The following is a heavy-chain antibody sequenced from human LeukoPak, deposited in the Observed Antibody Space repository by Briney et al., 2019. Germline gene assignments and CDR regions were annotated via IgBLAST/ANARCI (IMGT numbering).Heavy chain of an antibody. J-gene: IGHJ4*02. V-gene: IGHV1-3*01. D-gene: IGHD3-10*01. Sequence: ASVKVSCKASGYSFTSYAIHWVRQAPGQRLEWMGWINAGNANTKYSQKFQGRVTITRDTSASTACMELSSLRSEDTAVYYCARELGRGVSYFDYWGQGTLVTVST. CDR2: INAGNANT. CDR3: ARELGRGVSYFDY. CDR1: GYSFTSYA.